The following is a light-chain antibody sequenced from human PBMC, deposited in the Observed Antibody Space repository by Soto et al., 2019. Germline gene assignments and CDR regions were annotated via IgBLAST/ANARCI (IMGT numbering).Light chain of an antibody. Sequence: DVAMNQSPLSLPATPGEPTSISCTSSQSLLHSNGYNYLDWYLQKPGQSPQLLIYLGSNRASRVPDRFSGSGSGTDFTLKISRVEAEDVGVYYCMQALQTPPWTFGQGTKVEIK. CDR1: QSLLHSNGYNY. V-gene: IGKV2-28*01. CDR2: LGS. CDR3: MQALQTPPWT. J-gene: IGKJ1*01.